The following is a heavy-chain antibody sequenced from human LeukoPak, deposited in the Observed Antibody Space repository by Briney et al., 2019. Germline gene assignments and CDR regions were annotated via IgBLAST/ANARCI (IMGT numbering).Heavy chain of an antibody. V-gene: IGHV1-2*02. J-gene: IGHJ6*02. Sequence: ASVKVSCKASGYTFSDYYIHWVRQAPGHGLGWVGWINPNSGGTNSAQNFQDRVTMTRDTSINTVYMELSRLRSDDTAVFYCASLGATTLSYYGMDVWGQGTTVTVSS. CDR1: GYTFSDYY. CDR2: INPNSGGT. CDR3: ASLGATTLSYYGMDV. D-gene: IGHD1-26*01.